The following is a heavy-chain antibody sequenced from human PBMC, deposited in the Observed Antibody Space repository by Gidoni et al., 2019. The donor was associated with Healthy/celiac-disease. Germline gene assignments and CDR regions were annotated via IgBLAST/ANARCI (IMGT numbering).Heavy chain of an antibody. CDR1: GGSISSYY. CDR2: IYYSGST. V-gene: IGHV4-59*08. CDR3: ARHGMTTVTIDAFDI. Sequence: QVQLQESGPGLVKPSETLSLTCTVSGGSISSYYWSWIRQPPGKGLEWIGYIYYSGSTNYNPSLKSRVTISVDTSKNQFSLKLSSVTAADTAVYYCARHGMTTVTIDAFDIWGQGTMVTVSS. D-gene: IGHD4-17*01. J-gene: IGHJ3*02.